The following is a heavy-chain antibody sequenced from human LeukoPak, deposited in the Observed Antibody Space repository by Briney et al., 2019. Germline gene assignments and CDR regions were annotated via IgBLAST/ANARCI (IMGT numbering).Heavy chain of an antibody. V-gene: IGHV3-43*01. CDR3: TKGSNTWPSLFDY. CDR2: INWDGGST. CDR1: GFNFEDYT. D-gene: IGHD2-2*02. J-gene: IGHJ4*02. Sequence: PGGSLRLSCAASGFNFEDYTMHWVRHTPGKGLEWVSLINWDGGSTYYADSVKGRFAISRDNDKNSLYLQMTSLRTEDTALYYCTKGSNTWPSLFDYWGQGTLVTVSS.